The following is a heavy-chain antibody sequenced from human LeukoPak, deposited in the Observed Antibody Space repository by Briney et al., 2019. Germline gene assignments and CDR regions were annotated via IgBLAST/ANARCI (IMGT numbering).Heavy chain of an antibody. Sequence: GASVKVSCKASGYTFTGYYMHWVRQAPGQGLEWMGWINPNSGGTNYAQKFQGRVTMTRDTSISTAYMELSRLRSDDTAVYYCARDEQQLVRNYYYYMDVWGKGTTVTVSS. CDR3: ARDEQQLVRNYYYYMDV. V-gene: IGHV1-2*02. CDR1: GYTFTGYY. CDR2: INPNSGGT. D-gene: IGHD6-13*01. J-gene: IGHJ6*03.